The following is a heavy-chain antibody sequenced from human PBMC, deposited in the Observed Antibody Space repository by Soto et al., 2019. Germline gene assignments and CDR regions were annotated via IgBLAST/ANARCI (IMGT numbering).Heavy chain of an antibody. CDR1: GGSISSYY. CDR3: ARYKSNYYYGMDV. V-gene: IGHV4-59*01. CDR2: IYYSGIT. Sequence: QVQLQESGPGLVKPSETLSLTCTVSGGSISSYYWSWIRQPPGQGLEWIGYIYYSGITNYNPSLKCRVAISVDTSKNQFSLKLSSVTAADTAVYYCARYKSNYYYGMDVWGQGTTVTVSS. J-gene: IGHJ6*02. D-gene: IGHD1-20*01.